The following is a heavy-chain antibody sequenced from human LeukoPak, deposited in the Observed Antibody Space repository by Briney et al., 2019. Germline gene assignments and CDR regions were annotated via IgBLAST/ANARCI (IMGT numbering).Heavy chain of an antibody. J-gene: IGHJ5*02. CDR2: MHYSGTT. CDR3: AARPEYSRLRDPSKGDWFDP. CDR1: GGSISSSNHY. V-gene: IGHV4-39*01. D-gene: IGHD6-6*01. Sequence: SETLSLTCSVSGGSISSSNHYWGWIRQPPGKGLEWIGSMHYSGTTYYNPSLNSRVSRSVDTSKNQFSLKLSSVTAADTAVYYCAARPEYSRLRDPSKGDWFDPWGQGTLVTVSS.